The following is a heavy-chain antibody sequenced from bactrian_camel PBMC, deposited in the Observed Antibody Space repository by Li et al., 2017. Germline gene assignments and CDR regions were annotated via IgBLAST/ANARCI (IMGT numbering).Heavy chain of an antibody. CDR3: GLAGCLRITT. V-gene: IGHV3S53*01. CDR2: IDLYGSA. J-gene: IGHJ4*01. Sequence: HVQLVESGGGSVQAGGSLRLSCEVSGNIDGTNCIGWFRQYPGKEREGVAAIDLYGSAIYADSVKDRFIISKDYGKNTLILLMNSLKPEDTAVYYPGLAGCLRITTGARRPRSPSP. CDR1: GNIDGTNC. D-gene: IGHD6*01.